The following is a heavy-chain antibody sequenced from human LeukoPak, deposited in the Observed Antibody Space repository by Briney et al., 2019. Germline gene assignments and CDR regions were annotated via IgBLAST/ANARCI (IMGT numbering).Heavy chain of an antibody. Sequence: ASVKVSCKASGYTFSNYGISWVRQAPGQGLEWMAWIAGDRIYAPQFQGRLIISTGPSTSTAYMELRSLRSDDTAVYYCARDFWNLYENNDSNRDFDNWGQGTLLTVSS. J-gene: IGHJ4*02. CDR3: ARDFWNLYENNDSNRDFDN. CDR2: IAGDR. CDR1: GYTFSNYG. V-gene: IGHV1-18*01. D-gene: IGHD7-27*01.